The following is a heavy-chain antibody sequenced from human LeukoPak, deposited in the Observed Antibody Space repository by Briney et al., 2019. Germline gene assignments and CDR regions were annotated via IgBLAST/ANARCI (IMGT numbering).Heavy chain of an antibody. D-gene: IGHD2-2*01. Sequence: PGGSLRLSCAASGFTFSDYYMSWIRQAPGKGLEWVSYISSSGSTIYYADSVKGRFTISRDNAKNSLYLQMNSLRAEDTAVYYCARGLCSSTSCYAYYYYGMDVWGQGTTVTVSS. CDR2: ISSSGSTI. CDR1: GFTFSDYY. J-gene: IGHJ6*02. V-gene: IGHV3-11*01. CDR3: ARGLCSSTSCYAYYYYGMDV.